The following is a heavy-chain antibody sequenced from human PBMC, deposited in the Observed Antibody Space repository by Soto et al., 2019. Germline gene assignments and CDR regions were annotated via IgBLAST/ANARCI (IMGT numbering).Heavy chain of an antibody. V-gene: IGHV1-2*04. D-gene: IGHD3-3*01. J-gene: IGHJ6*02. CDR1: GYTFTGYY. Sequence: ASVKLSCKASGYTFTGYYMHWVRQAPGQGLEWMGWINPNSGGTNYAQKFQGWVTMTRDTSISTAYMELSRLRSDDTAVYYCARSAYYDFWSGYWSYYGMDVWGQGTTVTVSS. CDR2: INPNSGGT. CDR3: ARSAYYDFWSGYWSYYGMDV.